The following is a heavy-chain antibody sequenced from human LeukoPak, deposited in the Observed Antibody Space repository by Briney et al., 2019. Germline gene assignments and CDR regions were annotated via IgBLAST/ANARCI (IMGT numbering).Heavy chain of an antibody. CDR2: INPSGGST. Sequence: ASVKVSCTASGYTFTSYYMHWGRQTPRQGLEWMGIINPSGGSTSYAQKFQGRVTMTRDTSTSTVYMELSSLRSEDTAVYYCAREPGGSGFDYWGQGTLVTVSS. D-gene: IGHD1-1*01. V-gene: IGHV1-46*01. J-gene: IGHJ4*02. CDR1: GYTFTSYY. CDR3: AREPGGSGFDY.